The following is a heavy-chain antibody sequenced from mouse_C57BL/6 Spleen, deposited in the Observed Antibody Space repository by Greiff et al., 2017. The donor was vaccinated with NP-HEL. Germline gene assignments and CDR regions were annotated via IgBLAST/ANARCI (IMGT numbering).Heavy chain of an antibody. Sequence: VQLKQPGAELVRPGSSVKLSCKASGYTFTSYWMHWVKQRPIQGLEWIGNIDPSDSETHYNQKFKDKATLTVDKSSSTAYMQLSSLTSEDSAVYYCARLGDSGVVWGTGTTVTVSS. CDR3: ARLGDSGVV. CDR2: IDPSDSET. J-gene: IGHJ1*03. V-gene: IGHV1-52*01. CDR1: GYTFTSYW.